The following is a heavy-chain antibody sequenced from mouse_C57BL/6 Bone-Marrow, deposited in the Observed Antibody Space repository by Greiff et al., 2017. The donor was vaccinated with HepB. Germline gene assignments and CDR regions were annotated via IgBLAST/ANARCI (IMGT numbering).Heavy chain of an antibody. CDR2: INPSSGYT. CDR1: GYTFTSYT. CDR3: ASEGYYYGSSNYFDY. Sequence: VKLVESGPELVKPGASVKISCKASGYTFTSYTMHWVKQRPGQGLEWIGYINPSSGYTKYNQKFKDKATLTADKSSSTAYMQLSSLTSEDSAVYYCASEGYYYGSSNYFDYWGQGTTLTVSS. D-gene: IGHD1-1*01. J-gene: IGHJ2*01. V-gene: IGHV1S26*01.